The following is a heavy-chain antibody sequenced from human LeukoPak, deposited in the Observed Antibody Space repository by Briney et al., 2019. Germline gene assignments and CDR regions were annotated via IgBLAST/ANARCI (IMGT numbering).Heavy chain of an antibody. V-gene: IGHV3-11*03. J-gene: IGHJ4*02. CDR2: ISGSSSYT. D-gene: IGHD5-18*01. CDR3: ATRGFTHGFHY. Sequence: GGSLRLSCAASGFTFSDNYMSWIRQAPGKGLEWVSYISGSSSYTNYAESVKGRFTISRDNANNSLFLQMNSLRAEDTAVYYCATRGFTHGFHYWGQGTLVTASS. CDR1: GFTFSDNY.